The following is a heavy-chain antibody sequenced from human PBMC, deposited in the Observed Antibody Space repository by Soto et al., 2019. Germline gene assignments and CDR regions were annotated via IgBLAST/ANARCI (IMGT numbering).Heavy chain of an antibody. CDR3: AREIGRGAAQTNYMDV. Sequence: EVQLVESGGGLVQPGGSLRLSCAASGFTVSSNYMSWVRQAPGKGLEWVSVIYSGGSTFYADSVKGRFTISRDNSKNTVNLQMNSLRAEDAGVYYCAREIGRGAAQTNYMDVWGKWTTVTVS. V-gene: IGHV3-66*01. CDR2: IYSGGST. J-gene: IGHJ6*03. CDR1: GFTVSSNY. D-gene: IGHD6-6*01.